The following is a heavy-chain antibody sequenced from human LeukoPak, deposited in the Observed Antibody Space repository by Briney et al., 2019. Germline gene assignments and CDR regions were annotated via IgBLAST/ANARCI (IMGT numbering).Heavy chain of an antibody. V-gene: IGHV3-13*01. J-gene: IGHJ4*02. CDR1: GFTFIDYD. Sequence: GGSLRLSCAASGFTFIDYDMHWVRQVIGKGLEWVSATGIRGDTHYSGSVKGRFTISRENAESSLYLQMNSLRAEDTAAYYCARGGIQVSGIDEFDYWGQGTLVTVSS. CDR2: TGIRGDT. CDR3: ARGGIQVSGIDEFDY. D-gene: IGHD6-19*01.